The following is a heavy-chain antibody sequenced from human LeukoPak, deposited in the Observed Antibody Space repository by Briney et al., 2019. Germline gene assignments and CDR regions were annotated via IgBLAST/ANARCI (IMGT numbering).Heavy chain of an antibody. CDR2: IYYSGST. V-gene: IGHV4-30-4*01. CDR3: ARDLMATTSNGMDV. CDR1: GGSISSGGYY. D-gene: IGHD5-24*01. J-gene: IGHJ6*02. Sequence: PSETLSLTCTVSGGSISSGGYYWSWIRQPPGKGLEWIGYIYYSGSTYYNPSLKSRVTISVDTSKNQFSLTLSSVTAADTAVYYCARDLMATTSNGMDVWGQGTTVTVSS.